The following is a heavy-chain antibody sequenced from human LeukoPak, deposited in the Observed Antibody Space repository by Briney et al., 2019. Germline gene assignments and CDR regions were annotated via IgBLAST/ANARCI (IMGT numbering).Heavy chain of an antibody. Sequence: PSETLSLTCTVSGGSISSSSYYWGWIRQPPGKGLEWGGSIYYGGSTYYDPSLKRRVSISVDTSKNQFSLKLSSVTAADTAVYYCARLRYFDWLLSNWFDPWGQGTLVTVSS. V-gene: IGHV4-39*01. J-gene: IGHJ5*02. CDR1: GGSISSSSYY. D-gene: IGHD3-9*01. CDR3: ARLRYFDWLLSNWFDP. CDR2: IYYGGST.